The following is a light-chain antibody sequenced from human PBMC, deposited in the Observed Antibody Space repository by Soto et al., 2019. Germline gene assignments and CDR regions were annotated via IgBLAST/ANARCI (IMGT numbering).Light chain of an antibody. CDR2: EVS. J-gene: IGLJ3*02. Sequence: QSALAQPASGSGSPGQSITISCTGTSSDIGGYNYVAWYQQHPSKAPQLMIYEVSKRPSGVSSRFSGSKSGNTASLTISGLQAEDEADYYCSSYTSSFTWVFGGGTKVTVL. CDR3: SSYTSSFTWV. CDR1: SSDIGGYNY. V-gene: IGLV2-14*01.